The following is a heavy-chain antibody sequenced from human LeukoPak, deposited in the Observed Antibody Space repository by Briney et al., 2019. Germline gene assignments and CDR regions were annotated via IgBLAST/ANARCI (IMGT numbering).Heavy chain of an antibody. D-gene: IGHD3-9*01. V-gene: IGHV4-59*08. Sequence: KSSETLSLTCTVSGGSISSHYWSWIRQPPGKGLEWIGYIYYSGSTNYNPSLKSRVTISVDTSKNQFSLKLSSVTAADTAVYYCARHSYFDWPSDYWGQGTLVTVSS. CDR2: IYYSGST. J-gene: IGHJ4*02. CDR3: ARHSYFDWPSDY. CDR1: GGSISSHY.